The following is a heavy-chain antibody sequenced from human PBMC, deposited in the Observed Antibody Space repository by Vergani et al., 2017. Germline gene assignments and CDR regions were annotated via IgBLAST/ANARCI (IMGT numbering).Heavy chain of an antibody. V-gene: IGHV1-2*02. CDR1: GYTFTGYY. CDR2: INPNSGGT. Sequence: QVQLVQSGAEVKKPGASVKVSCKASGYTFTGYYMHWVRQAPGQGLEWMGWINPNSGGTNYAQKFQGRVTMTRDTSISTAYMELSRLRSDDTAVYYCARGRYCSSTSCQKRGYYYYYMDVWGKGTTVTVSS. CDR3: ARGRYCSSTSCQKRGYYYYYMDV. D-gene: IGHD2-2*01. J-gene: IGHJ6*03.